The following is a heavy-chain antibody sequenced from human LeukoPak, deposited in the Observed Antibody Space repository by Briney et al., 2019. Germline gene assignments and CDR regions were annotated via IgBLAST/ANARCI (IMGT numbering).Heavy chain of an antibody. CDR2: MNPNSGNT. D-gene: IGHD2-15*01. CDR3: ARAYCSGGSCYRWDAFDI. J-gene: IGHJ3*02. CDR1: GYTFTSYD. V-gene: IGHV1-8*01. Sequence: ASVKVSCKASGYTFTSYDINWVRQATGQGLEWMGWMNPNSGNTGYAQKFQGRVTMTRNTSISTAYMELSSLGSEDTAVYYCARAYCSGGSCYRWDAFDIWGQGTMVTVSS.